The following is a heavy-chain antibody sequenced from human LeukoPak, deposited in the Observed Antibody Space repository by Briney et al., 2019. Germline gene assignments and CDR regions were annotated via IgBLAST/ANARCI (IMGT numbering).Heavy chain of an antibody. D-gene: IGHD3-10*01. Sequence: GESLKISCKGSGYSFTSYWIAWVRQMPGKGLEWMGIIYPGDSDTRYSPSFRGQVTISADKSISTAYLQWSSLKASDTAVYYCASSIIRGGYYYYMDVWGKGTTVTVSS. J-gene: IGHJ6*03. CDR3: ASSIIRGGYYYYMDV. CDR1: GYSFTSYW. CDR2: IYPGDSDT. V-gene: IGHV5-51*01.